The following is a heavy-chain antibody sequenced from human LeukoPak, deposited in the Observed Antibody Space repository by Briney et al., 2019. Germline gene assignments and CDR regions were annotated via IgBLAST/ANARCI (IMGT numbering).Heavy chain of an antibody. CDR1: GFTFSSYA. J-gene: IGHJ5*02. D-gene: IGHD1-26*01. CDR2: ISGSGGST. CDR3: ARGERGSYYL. Sequence: GGSLRLSCAASGFTFSSYAMSWVRQAPGKGLEWVSAISGSGGSTYYADSVKGRLTISRDNAKNSLYLQMNSLRAEDTAVYYCARGERGSYYLWGQGTLVTVSS. V-gene: IGHV3-23*01.